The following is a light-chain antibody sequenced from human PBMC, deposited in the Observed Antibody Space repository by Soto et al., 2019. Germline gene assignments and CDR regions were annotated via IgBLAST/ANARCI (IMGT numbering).Light chain of an antibody. J-gene: IGKJ1*01. CDR3: QQLNSYPRT. CDR2: AAS. CDR1: QGMSSY. V-gene: IGKV1-9*01. Sequence: DIPLTQSPSFLSASVGDRVTITCRASQGMSSYLAWYQQKPGKAPKHLIYAASTLQSGVPSRFSGSGSGTEFTLTISSLQPEDFATYYCQQLNSYPRTFGQGTKVEIK.